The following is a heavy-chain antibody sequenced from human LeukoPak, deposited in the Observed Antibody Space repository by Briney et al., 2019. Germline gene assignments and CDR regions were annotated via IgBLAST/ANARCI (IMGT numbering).Heavy chain of an antibody. V-gene: IGHV3-21*01. CDR3: ARNYYGSSDDWGPDYFDL. D-gene: IGHD3-22*01. Sequence: GGPLRLSCAASGFTFSPYNVNWVRQAPGKGLEWVASIRNARSYIYYADSVKGRFTISRDTSKDSLYLQMNSLRDEDTAVYYCARNYYGSSDDWGPDYFDLWGQGTHVTVSS. J-gene: IGHJ4*02. CDR1: GFTFSPYN. CDR2: IRNARSYI.